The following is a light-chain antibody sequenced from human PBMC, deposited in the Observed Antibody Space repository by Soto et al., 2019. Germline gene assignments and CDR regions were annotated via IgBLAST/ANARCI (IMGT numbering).Light chain of an antibody. CDR1: SSDVGGYNY. Sequence: QSALTQPRSVSGSPGQSVTISCTGTSSDVGGYNYVSWYQQHPGKAPKLMIYDVSKRPSGVPDRFSGSKSGNTASLPISGLQAEDEADYYCCSYAGSYTHVVFGGGTKLTVL. CDR3: CSYAGSYTHVV. J-gene: IGLJ2*01. CDR2: DVS. V-gene: IGLV2-11*01.